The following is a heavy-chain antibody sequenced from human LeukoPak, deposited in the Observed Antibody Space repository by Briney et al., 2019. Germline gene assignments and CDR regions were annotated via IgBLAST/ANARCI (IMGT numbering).Heavy chain of an antibody. V-gene: IGHV3-30*04. J-gene: IGHJ4*02. CDR3: ARVPGYDSSGYFDY. Sequence: GGSLRLSCAASGFTFSSYAMHWVRQAPGKGLEWVAVISYDGSNKYYADSVKGRFTISRDNSKNTLHLQMNSLRAEDTAVYYCARVPGYDSSGYFDYWGQGTLVTVSS. CDR1: GFTFSSYA. D-gene: IGHD3-22*01. CDR2: ISYDGSNK.